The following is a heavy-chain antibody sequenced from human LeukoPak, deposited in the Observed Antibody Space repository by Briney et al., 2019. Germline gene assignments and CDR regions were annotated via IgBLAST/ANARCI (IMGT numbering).Heavy chain of an antibody. CDR2: IWYDGSNK. V-gene: IGHV3-33*08. CDR1: GFTFRSYG. D-gene: IGHD1-26*01. Sequence: PGRSLRLSCAASGFTFRSYGMHWVRQAPGKGLEWVAVIWYDGSNKYYADSVKGRFTISRDNSKNTLYLQMNSLRAEDTAVYYCAREAFQGSQGDYWGQGTLVTVSS. CDR3: AREAFQGSQGDY. J-gene: IGHJ4*02.